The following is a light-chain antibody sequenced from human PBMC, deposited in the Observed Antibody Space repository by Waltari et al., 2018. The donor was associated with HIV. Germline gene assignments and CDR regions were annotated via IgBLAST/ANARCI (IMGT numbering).Light chain of an antibody. CDR3: ASFTGDNTLL. Sequence: SAVTQPASVSALPGQSITISCTGDDRNFCLYYLVSCYQQHPDTLPRLIVYDVDSRASGISARFSGSKSGHTASLNISGLRAEDEAHYYCASFTGDNTLLFGGGTKVTVL. V-gene: IGLV2-14*03. CDR1: DRNFCLYYL. CDR2: DVD. J-gene: IGLJ3*02.